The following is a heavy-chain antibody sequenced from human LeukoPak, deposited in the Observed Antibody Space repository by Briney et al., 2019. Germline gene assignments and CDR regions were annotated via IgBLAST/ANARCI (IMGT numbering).Heavy chain of an antibody. J-gene: IGHJ6*03. Sequence: SVKVSCKASGGTFSSYAISWVRQVPGQGLEWMGRIIPIFGTANYAQKFQGRVTITTDESTSTAYMELSSLRSEDTAVYYCARAWGAANYYYYMDVWGKGTTVTVS. V-gene: IGHV1-69*05. CDR3: ARAWGAANYYYYMDV. CDR1: GGTFSSYA. D-gene: IGHD1-26*01. CDR2: IIPIFGTA.